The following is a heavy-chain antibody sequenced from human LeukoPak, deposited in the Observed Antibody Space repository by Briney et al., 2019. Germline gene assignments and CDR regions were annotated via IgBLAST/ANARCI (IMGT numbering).Heavy chain of an antibody. J-gene: IGHJ3*02. CDR2: IYYSGST. Sequence: SETLSLTCTVSGGSISSYYWSWIRQPPGKGLEWIGYIYYSGSTNYNPSLKSRVTISVDTSKNQFPLKLSSVTAADTAVYYCARHYSEEWDDYGCNGRFGAFDIWGQGTMVTVSS. CDR1: GGSISSYY. D-gene: IGHD4-23*01. CDR3: ARHYSEEWDDYGCNGRFGAFDI. V-gene: IGHV4-59*08.